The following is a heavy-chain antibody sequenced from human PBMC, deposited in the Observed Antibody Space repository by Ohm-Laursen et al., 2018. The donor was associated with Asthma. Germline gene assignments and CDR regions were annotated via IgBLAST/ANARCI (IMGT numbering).Heavy chain of an antibody. J-gene: IGHJ4*02. Sequence: SSVKVSCKASGGTFSSYAISWVRQATGQGLEWMGWMNPNSGNTGYAQKFQGRVTMTRNTSISTAYMELSSLRSEDTAVYYCARNTHYYDSSGYYYGYWGQGTLVTVSS. D-gene: IGHD3-22*01. CDR2: MNPNSGNT. CDR1: GGTFSSYA. V-gene: IGHV1-8*02. CDR3: ARNTHYYDSSGYYYGY.